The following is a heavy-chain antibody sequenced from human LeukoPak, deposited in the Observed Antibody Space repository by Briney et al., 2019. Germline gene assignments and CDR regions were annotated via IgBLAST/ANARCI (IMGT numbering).Heavy chain of an antibody. J-gene: IGHJ4*02. CDR1: GGSIRSHY. CDR3: ARGRAGYFDY. Sequence: SETLSLTCTVSGGSIRSHYWSWIRQPPGKALEWIGYIYYSGSTNYNPSLKSRVTISVDTSKNQFSLKLSSVTAADTAVYYCARGRAGYFDYWGQGTLVTVSS. CDR2: IYYSGST. D-gene: IGHD3-10*01. V-gene: IGHV4-59*11.